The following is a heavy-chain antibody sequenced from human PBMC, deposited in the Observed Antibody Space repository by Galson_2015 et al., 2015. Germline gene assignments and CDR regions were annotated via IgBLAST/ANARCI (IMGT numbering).Heavy chain of an antibody. V-gene: IGHV1-2*04. Sequence: VRQAPGQGLEWMGWINPNSGDTKYAQKFQGWFTTTRDTSISTAYMVLSRLTSDDTAVYYCARFQKTDDIVVLPFWFDPWGQGTLVTVSS. J-gene: IGHJ5*02. CDR3: ARFQKTDDIVVLPFWFDP. D-gene: IGHD2-2*01. CDR2: INPNSGDT.